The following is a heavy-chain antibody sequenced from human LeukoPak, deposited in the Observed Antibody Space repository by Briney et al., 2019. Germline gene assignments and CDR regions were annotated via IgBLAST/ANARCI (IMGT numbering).Heavy chain of an antibody. V-gene: IGHV1-24*01. J-gene: IGHJ4*02. CDR3: ATRPGYSGYVHYFDY. D-gene: IGHD5-12*01. Sequence: ASVKVSCKVSGYTLTELSMHWERQAPGNGLEWMGGFDPEDGETIYAQKFQGRVTMTEDTSTDTAYMELSSLRSEDTAVYYCATRPGYSGYVHYFDYWGQGTLVTVSS. CDR2: FDPEDGET. CDR1: GYTLTELS.